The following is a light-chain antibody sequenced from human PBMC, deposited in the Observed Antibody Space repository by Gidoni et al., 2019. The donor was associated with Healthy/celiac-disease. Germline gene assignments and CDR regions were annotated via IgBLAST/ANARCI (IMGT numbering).Light chain of an antibody. Sequence: EIVITQSPATLSVSPGERATRSCRASQSVSSNLAWYQQKPGQAPRLLIYGASTRATGIPARCSGSGSGTEFTLTISSLQSEDFAVYYCQQYNNWPPLTFGGGTKVEIK. J-gene: IGKJ4*01. V-gene: IGKV3-15*01. CDR1: QSVSSN. CDR2: GAS. CDR3: QQYNNWPPLT.